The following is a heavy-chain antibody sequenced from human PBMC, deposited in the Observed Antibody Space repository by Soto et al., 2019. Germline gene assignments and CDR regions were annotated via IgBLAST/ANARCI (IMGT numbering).Heavy chain of an antibody. Sequence: GGSLRLSCTASGFDFSGSEMNWFRQAPGKGLERVAYITGSGGAMFHADSLKGRFSISRDNAKNSLFLEMNNLTADDAGVYYCAKVAPFILGSPFWGQGTLVTVSS. CDR1: GFDFSGSE. J-gene: IGHJ4*02. CDR2: ITGSGGAM. V-gene: IGHV3-48*03. D-gene: IGHD2-21*01. CDR3: AKVAPFILGSPF.